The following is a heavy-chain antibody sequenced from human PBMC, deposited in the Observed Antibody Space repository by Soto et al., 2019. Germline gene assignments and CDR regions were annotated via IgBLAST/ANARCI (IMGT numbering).Heavy chain of an antibody. CDR3: GRQTGAFED. J-gene: IGHJ4*02. D-gene: IGHD3-10*01. Sequence: QVQLVQSGIEVKKPGASLHLSCKASGYTFSDYQMHWVRQATGQGLEWMGVIKPNDGTTFYAQRFQGRVTMTRDTSTSPVYMDLSRLAFGDTAIYYCGRQTGAFEDWGQGTLVNVSS. CDR1: GYTFSDYQ. V-gene: IGHV1-46*01. CDR2: IKPNDGTT.